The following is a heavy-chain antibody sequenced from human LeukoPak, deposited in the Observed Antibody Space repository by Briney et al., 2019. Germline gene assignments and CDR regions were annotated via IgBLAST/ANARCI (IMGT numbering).Heavy chain of an antibody. Sequence: GGSLRLSCAASGSTFSSYWMNWARQAPGKGLEWVASINHNGNVNYYMDSVKGRFTISRDNAKNSLYLQMSNLRAEDTAVYFCARGGGLDVWGQGATVTVSS. D-gene: IGHD3-16*01. V-gene: IGHV3-7*03. CDR2: INHNGNVN. CDR3: ARGGGLDV. J-gene: IGHJ6*02. CDR1: GSTFSSYW.